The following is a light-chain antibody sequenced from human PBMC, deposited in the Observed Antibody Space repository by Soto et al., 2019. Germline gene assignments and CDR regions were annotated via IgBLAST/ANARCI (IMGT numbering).Light chain of an antibody. Sequence: EIVMTQSPATLSVSPGERATLSCRASQSISSDVAWYQQKPGQAPRLLIYGASSRATGIPDRFSGSGSGTDFTLSISRLEPEDFAVYYCQQYSSLWTFGQGTKVDIK. J-gene: IGKJ1*01. CDR1: QSISSD. CDR3: QQYSSLWT. V-gene: IGKV3D-15*01. CDR2: GAS.